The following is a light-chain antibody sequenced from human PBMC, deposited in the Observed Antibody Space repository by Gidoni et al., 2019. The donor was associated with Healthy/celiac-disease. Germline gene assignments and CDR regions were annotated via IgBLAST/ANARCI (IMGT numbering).Light chain of an antibody. CDR3: QQRSNWALT. CDR1: QMVSLY. Sequence: EIVLTPSPATLSLSPGERATLSCRASQMVSLYLALYQQKPGQAPRLPIYVASNRATGIPARFSGSGSGTDFTLTISSLAPEDFAVYYCQQRSNWALTFGGGTKVEIK. V-gene: IGKV3-11*01. J-gene: IGKJ4*01. CDR2: VAS.